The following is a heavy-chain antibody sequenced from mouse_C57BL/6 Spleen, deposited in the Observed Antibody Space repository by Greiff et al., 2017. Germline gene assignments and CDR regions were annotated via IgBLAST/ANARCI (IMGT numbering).Heavy chain of an antibody. V-gene: IGHV5-4*01. Sequence: VQVVESGGGLVKPGGSLKLSCAASGFTFSSYAMSWVRQTPEKRLEWVATISDGGSYTYYPDNVKGRFTISRDNAKNNLYLQMSHRKSEDTAKYYCARGRYYFDYWGQGTTLTVSS. CDR2: ISDGGSYT. J-gene: IGHJ2*01. CDR3: ARGRYYFDY. CDR1: GFTFSSYA.